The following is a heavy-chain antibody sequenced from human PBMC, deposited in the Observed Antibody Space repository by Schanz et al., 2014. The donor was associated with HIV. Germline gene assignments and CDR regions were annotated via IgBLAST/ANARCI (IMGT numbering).Heavy chain of an antibody. D-gene: IGHD3-3*01. CDR2: IIPIFDTT. J-gene: IGHJ4*02. V-gene: IGHV1-69*06. CDR3: ARERRDFSFWSGFYRGGYYFDS. CDR1: GGTFSSSA. Sequence: QVQLVQSGAEVKKPGSSVKVSCKASGGTFSSSAISWVRQAPGQGLEWMGGIIPIFDTTNYAQKFQGRVTMTTDTSMSTAYMELRSLRSDDSAVYYCARERRDFSFWSGFYRGGYYFDSWGQGAPVTVSS.